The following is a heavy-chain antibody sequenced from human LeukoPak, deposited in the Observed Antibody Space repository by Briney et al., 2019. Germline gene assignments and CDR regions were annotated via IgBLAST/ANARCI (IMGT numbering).Heavy chain of an antibody. CDR1: GFTFSSYS. V-gene: IGHV3-21*01. CDR3: ARDGPSIAADFDC. J-gene: IGHJ4*02. D-gene: IGHD6-6*01. Sequence: GGSLRLSCAASGFTFSSYSMNWVRQAPGKGLEWVSSIRSSSSYIYYGDSLKGRFTISRDNAKNSLYLQMNSLRAEDSAVYYCARDGPSIAADFDCWGQGTLVTVSS. CDR2: IRSSSSYI.